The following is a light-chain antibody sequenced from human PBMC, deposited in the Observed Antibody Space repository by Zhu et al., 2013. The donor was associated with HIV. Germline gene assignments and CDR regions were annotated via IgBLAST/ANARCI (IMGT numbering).Light chain of an antibody. CDR2: GTS. CDR1: QNITSY. Sequence: DIQLTQSPASLSASVGGRLTLSCRASQNITSYLNWYQQKPGKAPKLLIYGTSTLDTGVPSRFSGSGSGTHFTLTITRLEPEDFAIYYCQEYEDSPITFGQGTRLEXK. V-gene: IGKV1-39*02. CDR3: QEYEDSPIT. J-gene: IGKJ5*01.